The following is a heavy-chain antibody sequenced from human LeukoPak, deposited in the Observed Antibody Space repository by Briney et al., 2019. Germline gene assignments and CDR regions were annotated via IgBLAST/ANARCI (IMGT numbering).Heavy chain of an antibody. CDR1: GYTFTSYA. V-gene: IGHV1-3*01. D-gene: IGHD3-22*01. CDR2: INAGNGNT. J-gene: IGHJ4*02. Sequence: ASVKVSCKASGYTFTSYAMHWVRQAPGQRLEWMGWINAGNGNTKYSQKFQGRVTITRDTSASTAYMELSSLRSEDTAVYYCATGKVNYYDSSGSRNYFDYWGQGTLVTVSS. CDR3: ATGKVNYYDSSGSRNYFDY.